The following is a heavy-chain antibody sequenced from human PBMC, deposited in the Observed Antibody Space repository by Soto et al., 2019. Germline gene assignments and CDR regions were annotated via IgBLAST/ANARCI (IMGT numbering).Heavy chain of an antibody. CDR3: ARSVGYCSSTSCYPYYYYGMDV. V-gene: IGHV2-26*01. J-gene: IGHJ6*02. CDR1: GFSLSNARMG. CDR2: IFSNDEK. D-gene: IGHD2-2*01. Sequence: SGPTLVNPTETLTLTCTVSGFSLSNARMGVSWIRQPPGKALEWLAHIFSNDEKSYSTSLKSRLTISKDTSKSQVVLTMTNMDPVDTATYYCARSVGYCSSTSCYPYYYYGMDVWRQGTTVTVSS.